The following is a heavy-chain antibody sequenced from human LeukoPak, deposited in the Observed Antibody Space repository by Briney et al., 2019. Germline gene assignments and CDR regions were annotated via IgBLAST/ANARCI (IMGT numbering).Heavy chain of an antibody. CDR3: AKDINSNYASGLFDY. CDR2: TSGSGGST. CDR1: GFIFSSDS. D-gene: IGHD4-11*01. V-gene: IGHV3-23*01. J-gene: IGHJ4*02. Sequence: SGGSLRLSCAASGFIFSSDSMNWVHQAPGKGLEWVSATSGSGGSTYYADSVKGRFTISRDNSKNTLYLQMNSLRAEDTAVYYCAKDINSNYASGLFDYWGQGTLVTVSS.